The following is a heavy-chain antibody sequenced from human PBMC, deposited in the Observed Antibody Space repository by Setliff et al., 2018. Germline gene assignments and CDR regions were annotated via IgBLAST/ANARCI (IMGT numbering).Heavy chain of an antibody. V-gene: IGHV3-7*04. J-gene: IGHJ4*02. CDR2: IKQDGSEK. CDR3: ARGGYSYGY. CDR1: GFTFSRYW. D-gene: IGHD5-18*01. Sequence: PGGSLRLSCAASGFTFSRYWMSWVRQAPEKGLEWVANIKQDGSEKYYVDSVKGRFTISRDNAKNSLYLQMNNLRAEDTAVYYCARGGYSYGYWGQGTLVTVSS.